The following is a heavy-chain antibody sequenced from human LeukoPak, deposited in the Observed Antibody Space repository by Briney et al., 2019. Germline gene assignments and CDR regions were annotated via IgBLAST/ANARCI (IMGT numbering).Heavy chain of an antibody. CDR1: GGTFSSYA. CDR2: MNPNSGNT. Sequence: ASVKVSCKASGGTFSSYAISWVRQAPGQGLEWMGWMNPNSGNTGYAQKFQGRVTMTRNTSISTAYMELSSLRSEDTAVYYCARGFHMVRGVIITLDFDYWGQGTLVTVSS. J-gene: IGHJ4*02. D-gene: IGHD3-10*01. V-gene: IGHV1-8*02. CDR3: ARGFHMVRGVIITLDFDY.